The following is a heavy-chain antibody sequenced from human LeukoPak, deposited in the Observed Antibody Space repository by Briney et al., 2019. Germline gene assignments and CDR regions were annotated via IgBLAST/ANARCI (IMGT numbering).Heavy chain of an antibody. D-gene: IGHD3-10*01. J-gene: IGHJ4*02. CDR2: INHSGST. Sequence: PSETLSLTCAVYGGSFSGYYWSWIRQPPGKGLEWIGEINHSGSTNYNPSLKSRVTISVDTSKNQFSLKLSSVTAADTAVYYCARSQPSPYYYGSGSYYGYWGQGTLVTVS. CDR3: ARSQPSPYYYGSGSYYGY. CDR1: GGSFSGYY. V-gene: IGHV4-34*01.